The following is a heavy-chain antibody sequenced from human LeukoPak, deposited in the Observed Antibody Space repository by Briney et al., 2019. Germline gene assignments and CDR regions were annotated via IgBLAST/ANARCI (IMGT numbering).Heavy chain of an antibody. CDR2: AYHSGST. CDR3: ARHNYYHFWSTLNWFDP. D-gene: IGHD3-3*01. J-gene: IGHJ5*02. CDR1: GSSISDNYY. Sequence: SETLSLTCTIFGSSISDNYYWGRIRRPPGKELEWIGSAYHSGSTYYNPSLKSRVTLSVDTSNNHFSLKLRSVTAADTAVYYCARHNYYHFWSTLNWFDPWGQGTLVTVSS. V-gene: IGHV4-38-2*02.